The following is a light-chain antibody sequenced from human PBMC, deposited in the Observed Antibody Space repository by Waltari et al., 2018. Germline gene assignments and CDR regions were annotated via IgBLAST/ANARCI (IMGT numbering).Light chain of an antibody. J-gene: IGKJ1*01. V-gene: IGKV4-1*01. Sequence: DIAMTQSPHSLAVSLGERVTINCKFSHSLLYNSNDKNYLAWYQQKPCQPPKLLFYWASTRHSGVPDRFSGSGSATDFTLTSSSLQAEDVAVDYCQKFYSRRPFDQGTRVEIK. CDR3: QKFYSRRP. CDR2: WAS. CDR1: HSLLYNSNDKNY.